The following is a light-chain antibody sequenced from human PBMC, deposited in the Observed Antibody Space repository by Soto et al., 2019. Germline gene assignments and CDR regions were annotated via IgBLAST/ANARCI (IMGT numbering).Light chain of an antibody. CDR2: AAS. Sequence: TQMAQSSSSLSASGGDRVTITCRASQGIRKYLGWYQQKPGKAPKLLIYAASSLQSGVPSRFSDSGSGTAFTLTISSLQPEYLSTYYCLQHYYYPPRFGHGPKV. V-gene: IGKV1-6*01. J-gene: IGKJ1*01. CDR1: QGIRKY. CDR3: LQHYYYPPR.